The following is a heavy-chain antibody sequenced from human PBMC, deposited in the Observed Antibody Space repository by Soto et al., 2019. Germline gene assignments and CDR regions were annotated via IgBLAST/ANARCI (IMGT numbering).Heavy chain of an antibody. Sequence: EVQLVESGGGLVQPGGSLRLSCAASGFTFSSYSMNWVRQAPGKGLEWVSYISSSSSTIYYADSVKGRFTISRDNAKNSLSLQMNSLRDEDTAVYYCARGREVAVAGRVYDYYGMDVWGQGTTVTVSS. CDR3: ARGREVAVAGRVYDYYGMDV. J-gene: IGHJ6*02. CDR1: GFTFSSYS. CDR2: ISSSSSTI. D-gene: IGHD6-19*01. V-gene: IGHV3-48*02.